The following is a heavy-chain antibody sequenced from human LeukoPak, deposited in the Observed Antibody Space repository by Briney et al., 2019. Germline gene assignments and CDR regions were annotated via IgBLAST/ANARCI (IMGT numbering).Heavy chain of an antibody. J-gene: IGHJ4*02. CDR2: IKQDGSEK. D-gene: IGHD6-19*01. CDR3: ARESLSSGWPRNDY. V-gene: IGHV3-7*01. CDR1: GFTFSSYW. Sequence: GGSLRLSCAASGFTFSSYWMTWVRQAPGKGLEWVANIKQDGSEKYYVDSVKGRFTISRDNAKNSLHLQLNSLRVEDTAFYYCARESLSSGWPRNDYWGQGTLSPSPQ.